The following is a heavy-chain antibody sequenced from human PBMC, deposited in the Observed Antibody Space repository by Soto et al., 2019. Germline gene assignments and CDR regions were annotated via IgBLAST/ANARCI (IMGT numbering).Heavy chain of an antibody. Sequence: SETLSLTCAVYGGSFSGYYWSWIRQPPGKGLEWIGEINHSGSTNYNPSLKSRVTISVDTSKNQFSLKLSSVTAADTAVYYCARAARLSHIYGDYEAGSPNWFDPWGQGTLVTVSS. V-gene: IGHV4-34*01. CDR2: INHSGST. CDR3: ARAARLSHIYGDYEAGSPNWFDP. J-gene: IGHJ5*02. CDR1: GGSFSGYY. D-gene: IGHD4-17*01.